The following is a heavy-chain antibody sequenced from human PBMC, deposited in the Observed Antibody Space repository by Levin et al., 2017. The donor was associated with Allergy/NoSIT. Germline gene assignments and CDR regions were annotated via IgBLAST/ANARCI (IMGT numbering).Heavy chain of an antibody. J-gene: IGHJ6*02. Sequence: MASETLSLTCIVSGDSLSTLRYYWAWVHQTPGRGLEWIGSVYYTGTAYYSASLRSRVTISLDTSKNQFSLRLRSVTAADTAVYYCARDDTEYVGAEVTTASYYYGLDVWGPGTTVLVSS. V-gene: IGHV4-39*07. CDR2: VYYTGTA. CDR1: GDSLSTLRYY. D-gene: IGHD2-21*02. CDR3: ARDDTEYVGAEVTTASYYYGLDV.